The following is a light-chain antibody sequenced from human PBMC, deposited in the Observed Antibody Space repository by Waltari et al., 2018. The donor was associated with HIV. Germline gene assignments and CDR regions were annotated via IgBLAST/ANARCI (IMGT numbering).Light chain of an antibody. CDR3: QQYYSFPPYT. V-gene: IGKV1-8*01. J-gene: IGKJ2*01. Sequence: RVTQSPSSVSASIGDRVTFTCRASEGISNYLAWYQQKPGKAPHLLIYAASTLQSGVPSRFSGSGSGTDFTLTISRLQSEDFATYYCQQYYSFPPYTFGQGTKVEI. CDR1: EGISNY. CDR2: AAS.